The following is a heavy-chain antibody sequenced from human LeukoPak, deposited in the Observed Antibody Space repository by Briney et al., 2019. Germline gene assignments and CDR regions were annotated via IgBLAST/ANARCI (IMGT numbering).Heavy chain of an antibody. CDR3: AKDRSRYDSSAYDFDY. D-gene: IGHD3-22*01. Sequence: GGSLRLSCAASGFSFSKYEMDWVRQVPGEGLEWVSGISGSGASTYYADSVKGRFTISRDNSKNTLHLQMNSLRAEDTAVYYCAKDRSRYDSSAYDFDYWGQGTLVTVSS. CDR2: ISGSGAST. J-gene: IGHJ4*02. V-gene: IGHV3-23*01. CDR1: GFSFSKYE.